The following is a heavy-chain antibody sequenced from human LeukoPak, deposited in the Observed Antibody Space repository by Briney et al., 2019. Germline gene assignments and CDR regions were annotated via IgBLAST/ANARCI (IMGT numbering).Heavy chain of an antibody. D-gene: IGHD5-24*01. CDR1: EFTFSNYV. Sequence: GGSLRLSCAASEFTFSNYVMNWVRQAPGKGLEWVSSIRQSGDITYYADSVKGRFTISRDNSKNTLSLQMNSPSCEDTAIYYCVRRGGSDGWGAFDIWGQGTVVTVSS. J-gene: IGHJ3*02. CDR3: VRRGGSDGWGAFDI. CDR2: IRQSGDIT. V-gene: IGHV3-23*01.